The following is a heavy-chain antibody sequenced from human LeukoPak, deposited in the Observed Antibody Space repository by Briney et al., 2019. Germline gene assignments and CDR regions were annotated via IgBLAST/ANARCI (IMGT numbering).Heavy chain of an antibody. CDR3: ARHDAGIAARPFDN. CDR1: GGSISSYY. Sequence: PSETLSLTCTVSGGSISSYYWSWIRQPPGKGLEWIGYIYYNGRTTYNPSLKSRITISVDTSKNQFSLKLSSVTAADTAVYYCARHDAGIAARPFDNWGQGTLVTVSS. D-gene: IGHD6-6*01. J-gene: IGHJ4*02. CDR2: IYYNGRT. V-gene: IGHV4-59*08.